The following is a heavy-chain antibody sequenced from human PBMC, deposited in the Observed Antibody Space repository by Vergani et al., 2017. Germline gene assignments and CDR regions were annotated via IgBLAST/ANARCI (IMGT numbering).Heavy chain of an antibody. V-gene: IGHV4-61*02. CDR1: GGSITSGSFY. D-gene: IGHD3-10*01. CDR3: ARDSWTSELRGVYWFDT. J-gene: IGHJ5*02. CDR2: IHSSGTT. Sequence: QVQLHESGPGLVKPSQTLSLTCTVSGGSITSGSFYWSWIRQPAGKGLEWIGRIHSSGTTNYNPSLKSRVTLSVDTSKNQLSLRMTSVTAEDTAVYYCARDSWTSELRGVYWFDTWGQGTLVSVSS.